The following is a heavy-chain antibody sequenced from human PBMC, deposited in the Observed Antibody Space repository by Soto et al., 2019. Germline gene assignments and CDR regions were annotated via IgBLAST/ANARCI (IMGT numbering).Heavy chain of an antibody. J-gene: IGHJ6*02. D-gene: IGHD3-9*01. CDR1: GFTFSSYA. Sequence: EVQLLESGGGLVQPGGSLRLSCAASGFTFSSYAMSWVRQAPGKGLEWVSAISGSGGSTYYADSVKGRFTISRDNSKNTLYLRMNSLRAEETAVYYCAKEGGGDDILTGYYYYYGMDVWGQGTTVTVSS. CDR3: AKEGGGDDILTGYYYYYGMDV. CDR2: ISGSGGST. V-gene: IGHV3-23*01.